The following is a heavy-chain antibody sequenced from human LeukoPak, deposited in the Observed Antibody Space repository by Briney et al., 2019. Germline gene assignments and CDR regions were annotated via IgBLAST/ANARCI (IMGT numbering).Heavy chain of an antibody. CDR2: ISGSGGST. CDR3: AKDSVAFPSRWFDP. D-gene: IGHD5/OR15-5a*01. Sequence: GGSLRLSCAASGFTFSSYAMSRVRQAPGKGLEWVSAISGSGGSTYYADSVKGRFTISRDNSKNTLYLQMNSLRAEDTAVYYCAKDSVAFPSRWFDPWGQGTLVTVSS. V-gene: IGHV3-23*01. CDR1: GFTFSSYA. J-gene: IGHJ5*02.